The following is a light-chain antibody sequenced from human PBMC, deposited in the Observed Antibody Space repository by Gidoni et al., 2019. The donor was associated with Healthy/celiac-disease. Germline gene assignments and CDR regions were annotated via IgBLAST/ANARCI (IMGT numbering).Light chain of an antibody. CDR3: AAWDDSLNGDVV. CDR1: SSNIGSNT. Sequence: QSVLTQPPSASGTPGQRVTIACSGSSSNIGSNTVNCYQQRPGTAPKLLIYSNNQRPSGVPDRFSGSKSGTSASLAISGLQSEDEADYYCAAWDDSLNGDVVFGGGTKLTVL. CDR2: SNN. V-gene: IGLV1-44*01. J-gene: IGLJ2*01.